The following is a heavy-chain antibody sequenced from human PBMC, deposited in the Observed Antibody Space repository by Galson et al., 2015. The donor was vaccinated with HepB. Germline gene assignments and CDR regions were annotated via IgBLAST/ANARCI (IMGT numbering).Heavy chain of an antibody. Sequence: SCKASGGTFSSYAISWVRQAPGQGLECMGGLIPIFGTANYAQKFQGRVTITADESTSTAYMELSSLRSEDTAVYYCARDSTNYYDSSGWDAFDIWGQGTMVTVSS. CDR2: LIPIFGTA. V-gene: IGHV1-69*01. CDR3: ARDSTNYYDSSGWDAFDI. J-gene: IGHJ3*02. CDR1: GGTFSSYA. D-gene: IGHD3-22*01.